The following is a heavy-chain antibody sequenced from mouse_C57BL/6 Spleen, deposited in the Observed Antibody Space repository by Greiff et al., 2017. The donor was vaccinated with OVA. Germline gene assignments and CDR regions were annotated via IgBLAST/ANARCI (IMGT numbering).Heavy chain of an antibody. CDR3: ARTLGLPDD. CDR2: INPGSGGT. D-gene: IGHD4-1*01. J-gene: IGHJ2*01. Sequence: VQLVESGAELVRPGTSVKVSCKASGYAFTNYLIEWVKQRPGQGLEWIGVINPGSGGTNYNEKFKGKATLTADKSSSTAYMQLSSLTSEDSAVYFCARTLGLPDDWGQGTTLTVSS. CDR1: GYAFTNYL. V-gene: IGHV1-54*01.